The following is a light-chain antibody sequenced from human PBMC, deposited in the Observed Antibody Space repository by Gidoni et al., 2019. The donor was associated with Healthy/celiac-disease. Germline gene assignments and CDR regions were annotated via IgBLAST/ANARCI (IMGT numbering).Light chain of an antibody. Sequence: DIQMTQSPSSLSASVGDRVTITCRASQNISTYLNWYQQKPGKAPKLLIYAASSLQSGVPSRFSGSGSGTDFTLTVSSLQPEDFATYYCQQSYSTPRITFXPXTKVDIK. V-gene: IGKV1-39*01. CDR1: QNISTY. CDR3: QQSYSTPRIT. J-gene: IGKJ3*01. CDR2: AAS.